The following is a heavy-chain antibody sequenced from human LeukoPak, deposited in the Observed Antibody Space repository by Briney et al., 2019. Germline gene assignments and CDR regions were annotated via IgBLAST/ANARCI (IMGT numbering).Heavy chain of an antibody. J-gene: IGHJ4*02. CDR3: AKDQRFALSNYDY. CDR2: IGGSGGST. V-gene: IGHV3-23*01. Sequence: PGGSLRLSCAASGFTFSRYAMSWVRQAPGKGLEWVSGIGGSGGSTYYADSVKGRFTISRDNSNNTLYLQMTSLRAEDTAVYYCAKDQRFALSNYDYWGQGTLVTVSS. CDR1: GFTFSRYA. D-gene: IGHD2/OR15-2a*01.